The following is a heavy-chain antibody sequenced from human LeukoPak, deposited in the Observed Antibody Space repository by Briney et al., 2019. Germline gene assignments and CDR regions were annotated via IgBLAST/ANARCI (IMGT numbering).Heavy chain of an antibody. V-gene: IGHV3-49*04. Sequence: GGSLRLSCTASGFTFGYYAMSWVRQAPGKGLEWVGFIRSKAYGGPTEYAASVKGRFTISRDDSKSIAYLQMNSLKTEDTAVYYCTRDPASCYDSSGSNGGRAFDIWGQGTMVTVSS. CDR1: GFTFGYYA. CDR3: TRDPASCYDSSGSNGGRAFDI. D-gene: IGHD3-22*01. CDR2: IRSKAYGGPT. J-gene: IGHJ3*02.